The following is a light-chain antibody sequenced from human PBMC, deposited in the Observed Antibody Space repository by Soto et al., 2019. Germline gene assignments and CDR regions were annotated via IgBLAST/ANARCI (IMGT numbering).Light chain of an antibody. Sequence: EIVMTQSPATLYVSPGERATLSCRASQSVSSNLAWYQQKLGQAPRLLIYGASTRATGIPARFSGSGSGTEFTLTISSLQSEDFAVYYCQQYNNWPLTFGGGTKVEIK. CDR3: QQYNNWPLT. CDR2: GAS. V-gene: IGKV3-15*01. CDR1: QSVSSN. J-gene: IGKJ4*01.